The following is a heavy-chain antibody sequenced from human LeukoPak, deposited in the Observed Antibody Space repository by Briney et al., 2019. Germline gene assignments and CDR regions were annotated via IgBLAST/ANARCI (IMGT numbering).Heavy chain of an antibody. Sequence: PGGSLRLSCAASGFTFSSYGMHWVRQAPGKGLEWVAVIWYDGSNKYYADSVKGRFTISRDNSKNTLYLQMNSLRAEDTAVYYCAREKGEQWLVPNDAFDIWGQGIMVTVSS. CDR3: AREKGEQWLVPNDAFDI. D-gene: IGHD6-19*01. CDR2: IWYDGSNK. J-gene: IGHJ3*02. CDR1: GFTFSSYG. V-gene: IGHV3-33*01.